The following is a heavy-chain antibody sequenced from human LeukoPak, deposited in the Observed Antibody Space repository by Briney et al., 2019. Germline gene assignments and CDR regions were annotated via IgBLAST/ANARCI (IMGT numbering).Heavy chain of an antibody. V-gene: IGHV3-30*18. CDR1: GFTFSSYG. Sequence: GGSLRLSCAASGFTFSSYGMHWVRQAPGKGLEWVAVISYDGSNKYYADSVKGRFTISRDNSKNTLYLQMNSLRAEDTAVYYCAKMACSGGSCYENWFDPWGQGTLVTVSS. J-gene: IGHJ5*02. CDR2: ISYDGSNK. D-gene: IGHD2-15*01. CDR3: AKMACSGGSCYENWFDP.